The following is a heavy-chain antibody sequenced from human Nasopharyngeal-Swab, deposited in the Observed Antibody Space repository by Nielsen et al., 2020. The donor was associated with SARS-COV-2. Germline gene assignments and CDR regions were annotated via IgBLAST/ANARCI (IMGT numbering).Heavy chain of an antibody. CDR3: ARRRRSGGYYWDY. CDR2: IYPGDADT. Sequence: GESLTISCKGSGSSFTSYWIGWVRQMPGKGLEWVGIIYPGDADTRYSPSFQGQVTISADKSISTAYLQWSSLKASDTAMYYCARRRRSGGYYWDYWGQGTLVTVSS. J-gene: IGHJ4*02. D-gene: IGHD1-26*01. V-gene: IGHV5-51*01. CDR1: GSSFTSYW.